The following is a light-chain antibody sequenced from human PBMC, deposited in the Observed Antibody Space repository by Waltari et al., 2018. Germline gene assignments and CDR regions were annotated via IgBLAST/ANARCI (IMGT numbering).Light chain of an antibody. CDR3: QQYGSSPLFT. CDR1: QSVSSSY. CDR2: GAS. J-gene: IGKJ3*01. Sequence: EIVLTQSPGTLSLSPGERATLSCRASQSVSSSYLAWYQQKPGQAPRLLIYGASSRATGIPDRFSGSWSGTDFTLTISRLEPEDFAVYYCQQYGSSPLFTCGPGTKVDIK. V-gene: IGKV3-20*01.